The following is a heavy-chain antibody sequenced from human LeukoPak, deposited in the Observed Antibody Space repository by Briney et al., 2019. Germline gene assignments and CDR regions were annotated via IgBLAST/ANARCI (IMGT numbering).Heavy chain of an antibody. CDR2: ISYDGSNK. D-gene: IGHD6-19*01. V-gene: IGHV3-30-3*01. CDR3: ASRHMAVAGTTIDY. Sequence: GGSLRLSCAASGFTFSSYAMHWVRQVPGKGLEWVAVISYDGSNKYYADSVKGRFTISRDNSKNTLYLQMNSLRAEDTAVYYCASRHMAVAGTTIDYWGQGTLVTVSS. J-gene: IGHJ4*02. CDR1: GFTFSSYA.